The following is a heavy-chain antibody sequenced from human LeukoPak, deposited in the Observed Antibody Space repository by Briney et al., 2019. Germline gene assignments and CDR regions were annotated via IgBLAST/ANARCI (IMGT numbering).Heavy chain of an antibody. CDR3: ASEAYYYGSGSSQVAV. D-gene: IGHD3-10*01. V-gene: IGHV4-39*07. Sequence: SETLSLTCTVSGGSISSSSYYWGWIRQPPGKGLEWIGEIYHSGSTNYNPFLKSRVTISVDKSKNQFSLKLSSVTAADTAVYYCASEAYYYGSGSSQVAVWGQGTTVTVSS. CDR1: GGSISSSSYY. CDR2: IYHSGST. J-gene: IGHJ6*02.